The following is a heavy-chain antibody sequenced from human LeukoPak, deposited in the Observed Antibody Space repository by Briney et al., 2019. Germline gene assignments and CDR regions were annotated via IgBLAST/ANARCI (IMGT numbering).Heavy chain of an antibody. CDR2: ISSSSSYI. Sequence: PGGSLRLSCAASGFTFSSYSMNWVRQAPGKGLEWVSSISSSSSYIYYADSVKGRFTISRDNAKNSLYLQMNSLRAEDTAVYYCARANSGRYGLGYYYMDVWGKGTTVTISS. CDR1: GFTFSSYS. J-gene: IGHJ6*03. CDR3: ARANSGRYGLGYYYMDV. V-gene: IGHV3-21*01. D-gene: IGHD1-26*01.